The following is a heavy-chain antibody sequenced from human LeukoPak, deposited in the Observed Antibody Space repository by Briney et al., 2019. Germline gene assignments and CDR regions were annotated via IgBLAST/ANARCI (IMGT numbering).Heavy chain of an antibody. D-gene: IGHD3-10*01. J-gene: IGHJ5*02. CDR3: ARGNSVVRSHNWFGP. CDR2: ISSSGSTI. Sequence: GGSLRLSCAASGFTFSDYYMSWIRQAPGKGLEWVSYISSSGSTIYYADSVKGRFTISRDNAKNSLYLQMNSLRAEDTAVYYCARGNSVVRSHNWFGPWGQGTLVTVSS. CDR1: GFTFSDYY. V-gene: IGHV3-11*01.